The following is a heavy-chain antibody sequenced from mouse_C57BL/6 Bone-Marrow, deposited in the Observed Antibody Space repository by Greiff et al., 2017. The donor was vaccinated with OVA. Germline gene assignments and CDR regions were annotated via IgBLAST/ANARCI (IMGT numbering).Heavy chain of an antibody. CDR3: TTYRY. V-gene: IGHV14-4*01. J-gene: IGHJ2*01. Sequence: DVKLQESGAELVRPGASVKLSCTASGFNIKDAYMHWVKERPEQGLAWIGWIDPENGDTEYASKFQGKATITADTSSKTVYLHLSSLTSEDTAVYYCTTYRYWGQGTTLTVSS. CDR1: GFNIKDAY. CDR2: IDPENGDT.